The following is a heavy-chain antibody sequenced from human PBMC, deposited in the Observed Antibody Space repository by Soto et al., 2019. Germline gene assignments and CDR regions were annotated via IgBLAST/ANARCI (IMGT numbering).Heavy chain of an antibody. CDR2: ITGTDDTT. Sequence: GGSLRLSCVASGFIFDSYAMNWVRQPPGKGLEWVSSITGTDDTTSYADSVKGRFTISRDNSKNTLYLQMHSLTTDDTAVYYCAKAPWYYYDTSGFSDYWGQGTQVTVSS. J-gene: IGHJ4*02. CDR3: AKAPWYYYDTSGFSDY. CDR1: GFIFDSYA. D-gene: IGHD3-22*01. V-gene: IGHV3-23*01.